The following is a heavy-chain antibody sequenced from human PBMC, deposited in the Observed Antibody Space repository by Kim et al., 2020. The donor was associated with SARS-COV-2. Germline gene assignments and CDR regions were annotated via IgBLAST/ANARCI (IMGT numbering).Heavy chain of an antibody. J-gene: IGHJ5*02. CDR3: AGDELGELSNWFDP. Sequence: AYSVKGRFTISRDNAKNSLYLQMNSLRAEDTAVYYCAGDELGELSNWFDPWGQGTLVTVSS. D-gene: IGHD3-16*02. V-gene: IGHV3-21*01.